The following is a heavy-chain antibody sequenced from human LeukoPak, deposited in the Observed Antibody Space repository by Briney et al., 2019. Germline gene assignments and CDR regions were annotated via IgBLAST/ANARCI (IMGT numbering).Heavy chain of an antibody. V-gene: IGHV3-33*08. CDR3: ARVGSSSSLGFDY. D-gene: IGHD6-6*01. CDR1: GFVVSSNY. J-gene: IGHJ4*02. CDR2: IWYDGSNK. Sequence: PGGSLRLSCAASGFVVSSNYMNWVRQAPGKGLEWVAVIWYDGSNKYCADSVKGRFTISRDNSKNTLYLEMSSLRAEDTAVYYCARVGSSSSLGFDYWGQGTLVTVSS.